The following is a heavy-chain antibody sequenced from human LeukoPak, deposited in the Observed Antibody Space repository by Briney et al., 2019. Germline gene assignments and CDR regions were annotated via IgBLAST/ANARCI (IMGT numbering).Heavy chain of an antibody. CDR1: GFTFRSYA. Sequence: GGSLRLSCAASGFTFRSYAMYWVRQAPGKGLEWVSGIVGSGGSTYYAESVRGRFTISRDNSRNTLYLHMNSLRVEDTAVYYCTKAGPYYLAHWGQGTLVTVSS. CDR2: IVGSGGST. CDR3: TKAGPYYLAH. D-gene: IGHD6-19*01. V-gene: IGHV3-23*01. J-gene: IGHJ4*02.